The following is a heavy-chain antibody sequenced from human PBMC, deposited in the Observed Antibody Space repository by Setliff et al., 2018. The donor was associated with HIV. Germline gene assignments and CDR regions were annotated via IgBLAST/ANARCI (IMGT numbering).Heavy chain of an antibody. J-gene: IGHJ5*02. CDR1: GGSFSNFS. CDR3: ARRGRFMGWFDP. Sequence: SETLSLTCTVSGGSFSNFSWNWIRQPPGKGLEWIGYINSSGTTNYNPSLKSRVNISIDPSKNHFTLRLSSVTVADTAVYYCARRGRFMGWFDPWGQGSLVTVSS. D-gene: IGHD3-3*01. V-gene: IGHV4-4*09. CDR2: INSSGTT.